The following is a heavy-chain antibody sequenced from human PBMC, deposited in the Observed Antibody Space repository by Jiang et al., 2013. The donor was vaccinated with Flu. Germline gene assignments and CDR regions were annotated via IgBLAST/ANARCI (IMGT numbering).Heavy chain of an antibody. D-gene: IGHD3-10*01. J-gene: IGHJ3*02. Sequence: LEWMGIIYPGDSDTRYSPSFQGQVTISADKSISTAYLQWSSLKASDTAMYYCATPLKTTMDDAFDIWGQGTMVTVSS. V-gene: IGHV5-51*01. CDR3: ATPLKTTMDDAFDI. CDR2: IYPGDSDT.